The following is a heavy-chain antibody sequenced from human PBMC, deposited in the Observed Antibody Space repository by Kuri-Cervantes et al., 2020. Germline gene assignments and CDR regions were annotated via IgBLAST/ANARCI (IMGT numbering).Heavy chain of an antibody. V-gene: IGHV3-48*02. CDR1: GFTFSSYS. D-gene: IGHD5-18*01. CDR3: ARVSGGIQLAY. CDR2: IGSGSGTTT. Sequence: GESLKISCAASGFTFSSYSMNWVRQAPGKGLEWVSFIGSGSGTTTYYADSVKGRFTISRDNDKNLLFLQMNSLRDEDTAVYFCARVSGGIQLAYWGQGTLVTVSS. J-gene: IGHJ4*02.